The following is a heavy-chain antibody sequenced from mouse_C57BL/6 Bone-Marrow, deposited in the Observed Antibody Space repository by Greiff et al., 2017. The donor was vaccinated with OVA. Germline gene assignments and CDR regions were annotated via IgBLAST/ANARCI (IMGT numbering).Heavy chain of an antibody. CDR1: GYTFTDYY. V-gene: IGHV1-26*01. Sequence: VQLQQSGPELVKPGASVKISCKASGYTFTDYYMNWVKQSHGKSLEWIGDINPNNGGTSYNQKFKGKATLTVDKSSSTAYMELRSLTSEDSAVYYCAIYYYGSYWGQGTTLTVSS. CDR3: AIYYYGSY. J-gene: IGHJ2*01. CDR2: INPNNGGT. D-gene: IGHD1-1*01.